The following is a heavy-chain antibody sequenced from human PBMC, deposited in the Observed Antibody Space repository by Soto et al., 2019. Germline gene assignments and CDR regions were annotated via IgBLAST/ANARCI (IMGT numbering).Heavy chain of an antibody. CDR1: GYTFTTYD. CDR3: ARGKVDPAYFYFDP. V-gene: IGHV1-8*01. D-gene: IGHD3-22*01. Sequence: QVQLVQSGAEVKKPGASVKVSCKASGYTFTTYDINWVRQATGQGLEWMGWMNPDSGNTGYAQNFQGRVTMTRDTSISTAYMELTSLISEDTAVYYCARGKVDPAYFYFDPWGQGTLVTVSS. J-gene: IGHJ5*02. CDR2: MNPDSGNT.